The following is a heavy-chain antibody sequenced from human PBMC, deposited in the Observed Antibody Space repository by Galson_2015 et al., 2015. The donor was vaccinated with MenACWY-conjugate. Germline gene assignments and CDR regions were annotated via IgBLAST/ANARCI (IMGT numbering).Heavy chain of an antibody. CDR2: IRENGDL. CDR3: ARAGGRHSGWAY. V-gene: IGHV4-59*08. J-gene: IGHJ4*02. Sequence: LSLTCTVFGASITSNYWSWFRQPPGKGLEWIAYIRENGDLKDNPPFKSRVTMSADKSKNQFSLRLISVTAADKAVYYCARAGGRHSGWAYWGRGTLVTVSS. CDR1: GASITSNY. D-gene: IGHD6-19*01.